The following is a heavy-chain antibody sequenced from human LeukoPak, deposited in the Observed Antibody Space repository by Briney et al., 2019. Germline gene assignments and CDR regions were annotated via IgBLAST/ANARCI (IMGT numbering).Heavy chain of an antibody. J-gene: IGHJ3*02. CDR3: AREGWYYYDSSGENAFDI. V-gene: IGHV4-59*01. CDR1: GGSISSYY. Sequence: SETLSLTCTVSGGSISSYYWSWIRQPPGKGLEWIGYIYYSGSTNYNPSLKSRVTISVDTSKNQFSLKLSSVTAADTAVYYSAREGWYYYDSSGENAFDIWGQGTMVTVSS. D-gene: IGHD3-22*01. CDR2: IYYSGST.